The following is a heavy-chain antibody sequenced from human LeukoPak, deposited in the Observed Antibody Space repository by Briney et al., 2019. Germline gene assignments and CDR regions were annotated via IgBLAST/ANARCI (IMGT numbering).Heavy chain of an antibody. CDR3: TADTPSSSAQAFDY. Sequence: GGSLRLSCAASGFTFSDVRMNWVRQAPGMGLEWVGRIKRKSDGEATDYAAPVKGRFTISRDDSKNTLFLQMNNLKTEDTAMYYCTADTPSSSAQAFDYWGQGTLVTVSS. J-gene: IGHJ4*02. V-gene: IGHV3-15*07. CDR1: GFTFSDVR. D-gene: IGHD6-19*01. CDR2: IKRKSDGEAT.